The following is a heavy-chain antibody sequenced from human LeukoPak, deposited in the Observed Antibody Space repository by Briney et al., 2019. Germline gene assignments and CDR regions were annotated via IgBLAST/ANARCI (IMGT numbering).Heavy chain of an antibody. Sequence: GGSLRLSCAASGFTFGSYWMTWMRQTPGKGLEWVANIKTDGSETYYLDSVKGRFTVSRDNAKNSLYLQMNSLRAEDTAVYYCARDRLHYGEYEKTFDYWGQGTLVSVSS. V-gene: IGHV3-7*01. CDR1: GFTFGSYW. CDR3: ARDRLHYGEYEKTFDY. D-gene: IGHD4-17*01. J-gene: IGHJ4*02. CDR2: IKTDGSET.